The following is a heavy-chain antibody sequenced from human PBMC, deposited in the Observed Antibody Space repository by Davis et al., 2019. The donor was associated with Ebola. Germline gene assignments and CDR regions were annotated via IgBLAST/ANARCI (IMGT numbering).Heavy chain of an antibody. CDR2: ISYDGSNK. Sequence: GGSLRLSCAASGFTFSSYGMHWVRQAPGKGLEWVAVISYDGSNKYYADSVKGRFTISRDNSKNTLYLQMNSLRAEDTAVYYCAKDASGYPDHWGQGTLVTVSS. CDR3: AKDASGYPDH. J-gene: IGHJ4*02. V-gene: IGHV3-30*18. D-gene: IGHD5-12*01. CDR1: GFTFSSYG.